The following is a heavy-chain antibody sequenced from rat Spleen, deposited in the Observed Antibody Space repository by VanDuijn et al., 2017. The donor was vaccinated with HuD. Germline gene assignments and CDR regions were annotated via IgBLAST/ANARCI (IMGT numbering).Heavy chain of an antibody. D-gene: IGHD1-11*01. Sequence: EVQLQESGPGLVKPSQSLSLTCSVTGYSITSVYGWNWIRKFPGNKLEWMGYINSAGSTNYNPPLKSQISITKDTSKNQFFLQLTSVTTEDTATYYCARERERAASYYFDYWGQGVMVTVSS. CDR1: GYSITSVYG. V-gene: IGHV3-3*01. CDR3: ARERERAASYYFDY. J-gene: IGHJ2*01. CDR2: INSAGST.